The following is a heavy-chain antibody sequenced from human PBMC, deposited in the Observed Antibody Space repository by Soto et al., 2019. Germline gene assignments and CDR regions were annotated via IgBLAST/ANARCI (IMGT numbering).Heavy chain of an antibody. D-gene: IGHD4-17*01. CDR1: AFTFSSFE. CDR2: ISSSGSTI. CDR3: AREDYGGNPFDS. J-gene: IGHJ4*02. Sequence: EVQLVESGGDLVQPGGSLRLSCAASAFTFSSFEMNWVRQAPGKGLEWVSYISSSGSTIYYADSVKGRFTISRDNAKSSLYLQMKSLRDEDTAVYYCAREDYGGNPFDSWGQGTLVIVSS. V-gene: IGHV3-48*03.